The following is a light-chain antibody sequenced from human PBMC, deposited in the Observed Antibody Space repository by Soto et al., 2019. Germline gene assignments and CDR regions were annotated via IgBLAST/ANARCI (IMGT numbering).Light chain of an antibody. CDR3: FSFTTTSTHV. CDR1: SGFVGSFSL. J-gene: IGLJ1*01. Sequence: QSALAQPASVSGSPGQSITISCTGTSGFVGSFSLVSWYQQHPGKAPKVMISEGHRRPSGVPDRFSGSTSVNSASLTISGLQADDEADYFCFSFTTTSTHVFGTGTKVTVL. CDR2: EGH. V-gene: IGLV2-14*02.